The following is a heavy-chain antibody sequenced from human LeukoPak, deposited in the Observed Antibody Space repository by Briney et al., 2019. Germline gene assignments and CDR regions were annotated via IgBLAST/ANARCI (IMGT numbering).Heavy chain of an antibody. CDR1: GFTFSNYG. V-gene: IGHV3-30*02. CDR3: ANLVLRYFDWLFDY. D-gene: IGHD3-9*01. CDR2: IRYDGSNK. Sequence: PGGSLRLSCAASGFTFSNYGMHWVRQAPGKGLEWVAFIRYDGSNKYYADPVKGRFTISRDNSKNTLYLQMNSLRAEDTAVYYCANLVLRYFDWLFDYWGQGTLVTVSS. J-gene: IGHJ4*02.